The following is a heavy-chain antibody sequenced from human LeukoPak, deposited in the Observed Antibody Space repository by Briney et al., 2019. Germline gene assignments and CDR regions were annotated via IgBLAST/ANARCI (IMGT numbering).Heavy chain of an antibody. CDR2: INPNTGVT. J-gene: IGHJ4*02. CDR3: APSTSTKSFAVVTPYYFDY. D-gene: IGHD3-3*01. V-gene: IGHV1-2*02. Sequence: GASVKVSCKTSGYTFTDYYINWVRQAPGQGPEYMGGINPNTGVTKYAQKFQARVTMTRDTSISTAYVDLSGLRSDDTAVYYCAPSTSTKSFAVVTPYYFDYWGQGTQVTVSS. CDR1: GYTFTDYY.